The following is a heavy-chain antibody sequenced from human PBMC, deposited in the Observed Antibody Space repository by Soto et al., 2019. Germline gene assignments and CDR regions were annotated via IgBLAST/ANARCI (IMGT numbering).Heavy chain of an antibody. CDR1: GFTLSGRS. CDR3: ARGWFSRDV. J-gene: IGHJ6*04. D-gene: IGHD3-10*01. Sequence: PGGSLRLSCAASGFTLSGRSMHWVRQAPGKGLVWVSGIDNAGTDSTYADSVKGRFTSSRDNAKNMLYLQMNSLRVEATAVYYCARGWFSRDVWGKGTTVSVSS. V-gene: IGHV3-74*01. CDR2: IDNAGTDS.